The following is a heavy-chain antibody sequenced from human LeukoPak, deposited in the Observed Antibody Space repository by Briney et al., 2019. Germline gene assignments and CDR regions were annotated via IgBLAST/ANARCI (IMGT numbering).Heavy chain of an antibody. CDR3: ARGVPTLYYYGSGSYPMSAFDI. CDR1: GGSLSSYY. D-gene: IGHD3-10*01. V-gene: IGHV4-59*01. Sequence: SETLSLTCTVSGGSLSSYYWSWIRQPPGKGLGWIGYIYYSGSTNYNPSLKSRVTISVDTSKNQFSLKLSSVTAADTAVYYCARGVPTLYYYGSGSYPMSAFDIWGQGTMVTVSS. CDR2: IYYSGST. J-gene: IGHJ3*02.